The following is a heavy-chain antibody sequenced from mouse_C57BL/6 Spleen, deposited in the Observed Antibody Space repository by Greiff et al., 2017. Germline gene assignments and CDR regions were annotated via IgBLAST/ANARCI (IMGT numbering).Heavy chain of an antibody. CDR2: IDPEDGDT. Sequence: VQLKQSGAELVRPGASVKLSCTASGFNIKDYYMHWVKQRPEQGLEWIGRIDPEDGDTEYAPKFQGKATMTADTSSNTAYLQLSSLTSEDTAVYYCASCMTTVPFDYWGQGTTLTVSS. D-gene: IGHD1-1*01. CDR1: GFNIKDYY. J-gene: IGHJ2*01. CDR3: ASCMTTVPFDY. V-gene: IGHV14-1*01.